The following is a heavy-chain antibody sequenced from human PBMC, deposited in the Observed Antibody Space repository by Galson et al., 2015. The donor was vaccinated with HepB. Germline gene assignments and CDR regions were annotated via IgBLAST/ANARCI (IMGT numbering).Heavy chain of an antibody. D-gene: IGHD2-15*01. CDR3: ARITGALGGGIPGQPNTFDY. V-gene: IGHV2-26*01. Sequence: PALVKPTQTLTLTCTVSGFSLSNARMGVSWIRQPPGKALEWLAHIFSNDEKSYSTSLKSRLTISKDTSKSQVVLTMTNMDPVDTATYYCARITGALGGGIPGQPNTFDYWGQGTLVTVSS. CDR2: IFSNDEK. J-gene: IGHJ4*02. CDR1: GFSLSNARMG.